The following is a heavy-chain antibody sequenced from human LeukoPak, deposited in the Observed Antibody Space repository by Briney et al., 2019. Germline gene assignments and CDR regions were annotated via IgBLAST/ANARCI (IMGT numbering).Heavy chain of an antibody. J-gene: IGHJ4*02. CDR2: ISSSSSYI. D-gene: IGHD2-2*01. CDR3: AKESRDIVVVPAANLGDYFDY. Sequence: PGGSLRLSCAASGFTFSSYSMNWVRQAPGKGLEWVSSISSSSSYIYYADSVKGRFTISRDNSKNTLYLQMNSLRAEDTAVYYCAKESRDIVVVPAANLGDYFDYWGQGTLVTVSS. CDR1: GFTFSSYS. V-gene: IGHV3-21*01.